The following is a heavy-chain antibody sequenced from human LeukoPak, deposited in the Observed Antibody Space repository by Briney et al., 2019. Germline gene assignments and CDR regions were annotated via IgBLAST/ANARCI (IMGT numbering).Heavy chain of an antibody. D-gene: IGHD3-3*01. CDR1: GYTFTGYY. CDR3: ARETIFGVVIRVNLFDY. J-gene: IGHJ4*02. Sequence: ASVTVSCKAPGYTFTGYYMHWVRQAAGQGLEGMGWIYPNSGGTNYAQKFQGRVTMTRDTSISTAYMELSRLRSDDTAVYYCARETIFGVVIRVNLFDYWGQGTLVTVSS. CDR2: IYPNSGGT. V-gene: IGHV1-2*02.